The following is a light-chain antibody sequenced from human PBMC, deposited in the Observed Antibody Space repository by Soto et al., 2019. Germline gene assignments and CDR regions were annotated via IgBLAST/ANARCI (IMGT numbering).Light chain of an antibody. Sequence: DIQMTQSPSSLSASVGDRVTISCRASQNIGSFLNWYQQKPGKAPKLLIYGASNLQSGVPSRFSGGGSGTDFSLSIMSLQPEDSATYYCQQSYSTLLFTFGPGTKVEIK. CDR3: QQSYSTLLFT. CDR2: GAS. V-gene: IGKV1-39*01. CDR1: QNIGSF. J-gene: IGKJ3*01.